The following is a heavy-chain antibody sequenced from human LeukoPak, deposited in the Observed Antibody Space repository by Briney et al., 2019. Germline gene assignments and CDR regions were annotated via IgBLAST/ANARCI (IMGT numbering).Heavy chain of an antibody. Sequence: GGSLRLSCAASGYTFDVYAMHWVRQAPGKGLEWVSGISWNSGRIDYADSVKGRFTISRDNAKKSLYLQMNSLRAEDTALYYCAKGLYGDYVGYFDSWGQGTQVTVSS. J-gene: IGHJ4*02. CDR2: ISWNSGRI. D-gene: IGHD4-17*01. CDR1: GYTFDVYA. CDR3: AKGLYGDYVGYFDS. V-gene: IGHV3-9*01.